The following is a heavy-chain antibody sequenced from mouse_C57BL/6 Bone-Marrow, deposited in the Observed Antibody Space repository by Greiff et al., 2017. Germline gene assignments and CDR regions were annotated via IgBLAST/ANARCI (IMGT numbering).Heavy chain of an antibody. CDR2: INPRNGGT. CDR1: GYTFTSYW. D-gene: IGHD2-12*01. J-gene: IGHJ3*01. Sequence: QVQLQQPGTELVKPGASVKLSCKASGYTFTSYWMHWVKQRPGQGLEWIGNINPRNGGTNYNEKFKSKATLTVDKSSSTAYMQLSSLTSEDAAVYYCARTYYSKGGMAYWGQGTLVTVSA. CDR3: ARTYYSKGGMAY. V-gene: IGHV1-53*01.